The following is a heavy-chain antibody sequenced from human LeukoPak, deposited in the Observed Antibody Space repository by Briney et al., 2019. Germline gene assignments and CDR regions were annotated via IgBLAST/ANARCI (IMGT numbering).Heavy chain of an antibody. D-gene: IGHD3-22*01. J-gene: IGHJ5*02. CDR3: ARGNNDDSSGYYDLDWFDP. CDR1: GGTFSSYA. CDR2: IIPIFGTA. Sequence: SVKVSCKASGGTFSSYAISWVRQAPGQGLEWMGGIIPIFGTANYAQKFQGRVTITADESTSTAYMELSSLRSEDTAVYYCARGNNDDSSGYYDLDWFDPWGQGTLVTVSS. V-gene: IGHV1-69*13.